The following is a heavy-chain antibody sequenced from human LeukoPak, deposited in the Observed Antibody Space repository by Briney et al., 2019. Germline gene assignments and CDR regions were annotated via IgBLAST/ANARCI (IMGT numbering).Heavy chain of an antibody. J-gene: IGHJ5*02. D-gene: IGHD3-10*01. CDR3: ARGYYGSGSYSWFDP. CDR1: GYTLTGYY. V-gene: IGHV1-2*06. Sequence: GASVKVSCKASGYTLTGYYMHWVRQAPGQGLEWMGRINPNSGGTNYAQKFQGRVTMTRDTSISTAYMELSRLRSDDTAVYYCARGYYGSGSYSWFDPWGQGTLVTVSS. CDR2: INPNSGGT.